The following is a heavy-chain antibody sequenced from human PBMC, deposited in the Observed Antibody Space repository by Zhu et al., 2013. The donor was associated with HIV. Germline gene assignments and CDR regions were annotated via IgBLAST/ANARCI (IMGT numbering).Heavy chain of an antibody. J-gene: IGHJ6*04. Sequence: QVQLLQSGAEVKKTGSSVKVSCKASGGTFSTHGISWVRQAPGQGPEWMGGIIPIFGTTDYAQKFQGRLTITADKSTSTAYMDLSSLRHEDTAVYYXCAVVMVVVLPVTPRGKGLDVWARTTVTVSS. CDR1: GGTFSTHG. CDR2: IIPIFGTT. V-gene: IGHV1-69*06. CDR3: CAVVMVVVLPVTPRGKGLDV. D-gene: IGHD2-15*01.